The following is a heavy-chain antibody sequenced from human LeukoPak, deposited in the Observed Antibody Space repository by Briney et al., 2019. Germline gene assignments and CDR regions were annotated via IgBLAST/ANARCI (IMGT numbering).Heavy chain of an antibody. CDR2: ISYDGSNK. CDR3: AKDCCGANTGNSEHYYYMDV. V-gene: IGHV3-30*18. D-gene: IGHD4-23*01. Sequence: GGSLRLSCAASGFTFSSYEMNWVRQAPGTGLEWVAVISYDGSNKYYADSVKGRFTISRDNSKNTLYLQMNSLRAEDTAVYYCAKDCCGANTGNSEHYYYMDVWGKGTTVTVSS. CDR1: GFTFSSYE. J-gene: IGHJ6*03.